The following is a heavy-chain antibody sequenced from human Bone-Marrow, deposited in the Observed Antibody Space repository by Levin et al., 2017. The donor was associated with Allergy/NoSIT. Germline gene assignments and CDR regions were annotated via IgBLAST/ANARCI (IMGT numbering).Heavy chain of an antibody. J-gene: IGHJ6*02. CDR3: ARSPGTPFWVGDFLYYHHCGMDV. V-gene: IGHV4-34*01. CDR2: INHSGAT. D-gene: IGHD3-10*01. CDR1: GGSFNDYF. Sequence: SETLSLTCAVYGGSFNDYFWSWIRQSPGKGLEWIGEINHSGATKYNPSLKSRVTISLDTSKNQLSLTLRSVTAGDTAVYYCARSPGTPFWVGDFLYYHHCGMDVWGQGTTVTVSS.